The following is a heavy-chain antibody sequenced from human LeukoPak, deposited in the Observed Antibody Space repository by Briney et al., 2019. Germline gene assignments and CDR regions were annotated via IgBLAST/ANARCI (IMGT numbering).Heavy chain of an antibody. J-gene: IGHJ4*02. Sequence: PSETLSLTCTVSSASITSSPYFWGWIRQPPGKGLEWIGSIYYSGSTYYNPSLKSRVTISVDTSKNQFSLKLSSVTAADTAVYYCARAISSSYPIDYWGQGTLVTVSS. D-gene: IGHD6-6*01. CDR2: IYYSGST. CDR3: ARAISSSYPIDY. V-gene: IGHV4-39*07. CDR1: SASITSSPYF.